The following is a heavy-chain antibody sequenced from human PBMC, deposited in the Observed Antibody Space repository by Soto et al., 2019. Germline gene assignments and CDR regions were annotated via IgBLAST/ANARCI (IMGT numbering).Heavy chain of an antibody. Sequence: GASVKVSCKASGGTFSSYAISWVRQAPGQGLEWMGGIIPIFGTASYAQKFQGRVTITADESTSTAYMELSSLRSEDTAVYYCARGRNYYDSSGYSHGPCYFDYCGQGTLVTVSS. CDR1: GGTFSSYA. D-gene: IGHD3-22*01. CDR3: ARGRNYYDSSGYSHGPCYFDY. V-gene: IGHV1-69*13. J-gene: IGHJ4*02. CDR2: IIPIFGTA.